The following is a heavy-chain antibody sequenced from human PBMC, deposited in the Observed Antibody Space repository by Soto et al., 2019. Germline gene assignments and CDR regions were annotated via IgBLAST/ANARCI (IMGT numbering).Heavy chain of an antibody. CDR2: IDPSDSYT. Sequence: GESLKISCKGSGYSFTSYWISWVRQMPGKGLEWMGRIDPSDSYTNYSPSFQGHVTISADKSISTAYLQWSSLKASDTAMYYCASSGSYSKYYYYGMDVWGQGTTVTVSS. CDR1: GYSFTSYW. D-gene: IGHD1-26*01. V-gene: IGHV5-10-1*01. CDR3: ASSGSYSKYYYYGMDV. J-gene: IGHJ6*02.